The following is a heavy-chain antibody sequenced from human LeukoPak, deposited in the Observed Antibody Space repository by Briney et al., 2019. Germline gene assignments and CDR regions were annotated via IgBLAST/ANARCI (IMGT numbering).Heavy chain of an antibody. J-gene: IGHJ6*03. CDR3: ARDAASMDV. CDR1: GGSISSSSYY. D-gene: IGHD6-25*01. CDR2: IYYSGST. V-gene: IGHV4-39*07. Sequence: PSETLSLTCTVFGGSISSSSYYWGWIRQPPGKGLEWIGSIYYSGSTYYNPSLKSRVTISVDTSKNQFSLKLSSVTAADTAVYYCARDAASMDVWGKGTTVTVSS.